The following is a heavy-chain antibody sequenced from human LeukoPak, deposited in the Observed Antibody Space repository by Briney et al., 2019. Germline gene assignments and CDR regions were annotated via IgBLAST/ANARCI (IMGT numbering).Heavy chain of an antibody. Sequence: GASVKVSCKASGYSFTSYGISWVRQAPGQGLEWMGWISAYNGNTNYAQKLQGRVTMTTDTSTSTAYMELRSLRSDDTAVYYCARDLHCSSPSCFSYYYYGMDAWGQGTTVTVSS. CDR2: ISAYNGNT. V-gene: IGHV1-18*01. D-gene: IGHD2-2*01. CDR1: GYSFTSYG. J-gene: IGHJ6*02. CDR3: ARDLHCSSPSCFSYYYYGMDA.